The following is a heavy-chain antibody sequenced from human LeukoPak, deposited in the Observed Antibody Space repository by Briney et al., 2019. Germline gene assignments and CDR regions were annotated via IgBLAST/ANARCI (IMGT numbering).Heavy chain of an antibody. V-gene: IGHV3-66*04. Sequence: PGGSLRLSCAASGFTVSSNYMSWVRQAPGKGLEWVSVIYSGGSTYYADSVKGRFTISRDNSKNTLYLQMNSLRAEDTAVYYCARRFTMVRGVIMDDFAFDIWGQGTMVTVSS. J-gene: IGHJ3*02. CDR1: GFTVSSNY. D-gene: IGHD3-10*01. CDR3: ARRFTMVRGVIMDDFAFDI. CDR2: IYSGGST.